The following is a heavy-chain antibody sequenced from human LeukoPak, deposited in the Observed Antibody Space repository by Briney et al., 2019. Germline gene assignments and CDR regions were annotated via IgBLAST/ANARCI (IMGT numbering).Heavy chain of an antibody. J-gene: IGHJ5*02. CDR3: ARAVALWHSSSSGWSWFDP. V-gene: IGHV3-30*04. D-gene: IGHD6-6*01. Sequence: GGSLRLSCAASGFTFSSYAMHWVRQAPGKGLEWVAVISYDGSNKYYADSVKGRFTISRDNSKNTLYLQMNSLRAEDTAVYYCARAVALWHSSSSGWSWFDPWGQGTLVTVSS. CDR1: GFTFSSYA. CDR2: ISYDGSNK.